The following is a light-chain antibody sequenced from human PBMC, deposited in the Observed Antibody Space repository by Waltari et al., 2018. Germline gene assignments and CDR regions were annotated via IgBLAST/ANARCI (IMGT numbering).Light chain of an antibody. CDR2: GAS. Sequence: ETVLTQSPGTLSLSPGERATLSCRASQSVSSTYLAWYQQKPAQAPRLLIYGASNRATGIPDRFSGSGSGTEFTLTISRLEPEDFAVYYCQQYGSSGVTFGPGTKVHIK. J-gene: IGKJ3*01. V-gene: IGKV3-20*01. CDR3: QQYGSSGVT. CDR1: QSVSSTY.